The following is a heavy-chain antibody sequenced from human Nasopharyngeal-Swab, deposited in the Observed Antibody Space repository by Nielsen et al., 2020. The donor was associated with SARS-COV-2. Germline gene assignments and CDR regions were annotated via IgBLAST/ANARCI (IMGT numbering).Heavy chain of an antibody. CDR2: IYYSGST. V-gene: IGHV4-39*01. Sequence: WIRQPPGKGLEWIGSIYYSGSTYYSRSLKSRVTISVDTSKNQFSLKLTSVTAADTAVYYCARNNPGSLVNYYYYMDVWGKGTTVTVSS. CDR3: ARNNPGSLVNYYYYMDV. D-gene: IGHD3-16*01. J-gene: IGHJ6*03.